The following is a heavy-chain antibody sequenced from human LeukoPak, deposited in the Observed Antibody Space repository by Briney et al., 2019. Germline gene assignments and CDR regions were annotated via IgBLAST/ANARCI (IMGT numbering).Heavy chain of an antibody. J-gene: IGHJ4*02. D-gene: IGHD6-13*01. CDR3: AKELAAAAGLGGNYFDY. CDR1: GFTFSSYA. Sequence: GGSLRLSCAASGFTFSSYAMSWVRQAPGKGLEWVSAISGSGGSTYYADSVKGRFTISRDNSKNTLYLQMNSLRAEDTAVYYCAKELAAAAGLGGNYFDYWGQGTLVTVSS. V-gene: IGHV3-23*01. CDR2: ISGSGGST.